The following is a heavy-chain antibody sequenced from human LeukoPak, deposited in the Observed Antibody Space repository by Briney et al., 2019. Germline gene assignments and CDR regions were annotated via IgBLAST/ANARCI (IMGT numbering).Heavy chain of an antibody. CDR3: AKPTKYGIHALDY. J-gene: IGHJ4*02. CDR2: ISGGVGVGST. CDR1: GFSFSDYA. D-gene: IGHD1-26*01. Sequence: GGSLRLSCTASGFSFSDYAMSWVRQAPGKGLEWVSAISGGVGVGSTYYADSVKGRFTISRDNSKSTLHLQMSSLRAEDTAVYYCAKPTKYGIHALDYWGQGTLVTVSS. V-gene: IGHV3-23*01.